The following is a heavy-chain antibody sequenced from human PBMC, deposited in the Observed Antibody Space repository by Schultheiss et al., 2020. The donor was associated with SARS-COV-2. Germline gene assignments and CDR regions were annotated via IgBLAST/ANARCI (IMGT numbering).Heavy chain of an antibody. CDR3: AKVYCGGDCYSPDY. V-gene: IGHV3-23*01. Sequence: GGSLRLSCAASGFTVSSNYMSWVRQAPGKGLEWVSAISGSGGSTYYADSVKGRFTISRDNSKNTLYLQMNSLRAEDTAVYYCAKVYCGGDCYSPDYWGQGTLVTVSS. CDR2: ISGSGGST. CDR1: GFTVSSNY. D-gene: IGHD2-21*01. J-gene: IGHJ4*02.